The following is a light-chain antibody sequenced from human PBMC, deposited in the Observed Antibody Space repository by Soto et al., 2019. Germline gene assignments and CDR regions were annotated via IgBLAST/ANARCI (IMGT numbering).Light chain of an antibody. V-gene: IGLV2-14*01. CDR3: SSYTSSSTLLYV. CDR2: DVS. J-gene: IGLJ1*01. CDR1: SSDGGGYNY. Sequence: QSALTQPASVSGSPGQSITISCTGTSSDGGGYNYVSWYQQHPGKAPKLMIYDVSNRPSGVSNRFSGSKSGNTASLTISGLQAQHEADYYCSSYTSSSTLLYVFGTGTKLTVL.